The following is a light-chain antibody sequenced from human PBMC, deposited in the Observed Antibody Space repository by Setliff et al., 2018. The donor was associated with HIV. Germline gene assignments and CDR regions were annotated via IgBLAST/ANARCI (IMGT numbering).Light chain of an antibody. CDR1: SSNIGALYD. J-gene: IGLJ2*01. Sequence: VLTQPPSLSGAPGQRVTISCTGSSSNIGALYDVHWYQQLPGTAPKLLIYGNDNRPSGVPDRFSGSRSGTSASLAITGLQPEDEGDYYCQSYDTSLSGSSVFGGGTKVTVL. CDR2: GND. CDR3: QSYDTSLSGSSV. V-gene: IGLV1-40*01.